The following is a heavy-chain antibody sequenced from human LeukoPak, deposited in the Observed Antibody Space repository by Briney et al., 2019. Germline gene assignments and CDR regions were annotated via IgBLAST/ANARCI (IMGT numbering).Heavy chain of an antibody. V-gene: IGHV4-4*02. Sequence: SETLSLTCAVSGGSISSSNWWSWVRQPPGKGLEWIGEIYHSGSTNYNPSLKSRVTISVDKSKNQFSLKLSSVTAADTAVYYCARVHYYGSGSYYNGYFDLWGRGTLVTVSS. CDR2: IYHSGST. CDR3: ARVHYYGSGSYYNGYFDL. J-gene: IGHJ2*01. CDR1: GGSISSSNW. D-gene: IGHD3-10*01.